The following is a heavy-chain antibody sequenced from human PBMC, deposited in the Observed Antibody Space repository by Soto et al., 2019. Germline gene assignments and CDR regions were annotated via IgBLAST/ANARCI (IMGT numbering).Heavy chain of an antibody. J-gene: IGHJ4*02. Sequence: EVQLLESGGGLVQPGGSLRLSCAASGFTFSNYAVSWVRQAPGKGLEWVSTITGSGDSTYYADSVKGRFTISRDNSNNTLFLQMASLRAEDTAVYYCAKRLLATPSRPLDYWVQGALVTVSS. V-gene: IGHV3-23*01. CDR2: ITGSGDST. CDR1: GFTFSNYA. D-gene: IGHD2-15*01. CDR3: AKRLLATPSRPLDY.